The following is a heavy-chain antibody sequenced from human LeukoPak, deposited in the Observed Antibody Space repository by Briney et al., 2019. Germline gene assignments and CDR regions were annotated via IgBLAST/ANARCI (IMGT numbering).Heavy chain of an antibody. CDR1: GGSISSYY. V-gene: IGHV4-4*07. Sequence: PSETPSLTCTVSGGSISSYYWSWIRQPAGKGLEWIGRIYTSGSTNYNPSLKSRVTMSVDTSKNQFSLKLSSVTAADTAVYYCARELGGQWLVNYYFDYWGQGTLVTVSS. CDR3: ARELGGQWLVNYYFDY. D-gene: IGHD6-19*01. CDR2: IYTSGST. J-gene: IGHJ4*02.